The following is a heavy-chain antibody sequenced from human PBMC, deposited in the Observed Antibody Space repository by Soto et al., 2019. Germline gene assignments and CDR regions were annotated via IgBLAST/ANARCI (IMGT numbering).Heavy chain of an antibody. D-gene: IGHD1-26*01. CDR2: IYHSGTT. CDR1: GGSIGSTIYY. CDR3: AKQRPPFTGAAFDL. V-gene: IGHV4-39*01. J-gene: IGHJ5*02. Sequence: QLQLQESGPGLVKPSETLSLTCSVSGGSIGSTIYYWGWIRQPPGKGLEWIGGIYHSGTTYYNSSLKSRVTXXVXPXXNHFSLILSSVTAADTAVYYCAKQRPPFTGAAFDLWGQGALVTVSS.